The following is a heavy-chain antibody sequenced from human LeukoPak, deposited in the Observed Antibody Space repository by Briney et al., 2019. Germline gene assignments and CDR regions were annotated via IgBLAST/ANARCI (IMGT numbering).Heavy chain of an antibody. D-gene: IGHD6-19*01. J-gene: IGHJ4*02. Sequence: SETLSLTCTVSGGSISGSYWSWIRQPPGKGLEWIGHIYYLGTTKYNPSLKSRLTISVDTSKNQLSLKLSSLTAADTALYYCARSPVAGTGIWYFDYWGQGTLVTVSS. CDR1: GGSISGSY. V-gene: IGHV4-59*12. CDR2: IYYLGTT. CDR3: ARSPVAGTGIWYFDY.